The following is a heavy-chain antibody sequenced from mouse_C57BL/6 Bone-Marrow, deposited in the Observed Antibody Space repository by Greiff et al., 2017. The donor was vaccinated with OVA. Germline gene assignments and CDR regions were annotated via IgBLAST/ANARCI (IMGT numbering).Heavy chain of an antibody. D-gene: IGHD2-5*01. CDR2: IDPSDSYT. CDR3: ARYSNFEDY. V-gene: IGHV1-59*01. Sequence: QVQLKQPGAELVRPGTSVKLSCKASGYTFTSYWMHWVKQRPGQGLEWIGVIDPSDSYTNYNQKFKGKATLTVDTSSSTAYMQLSSLTSEDSAVYYCARYSNFEDYWGQGTTLTVSS. CDR1: GYTFTSYW. J-gene: IGHJ2*01.